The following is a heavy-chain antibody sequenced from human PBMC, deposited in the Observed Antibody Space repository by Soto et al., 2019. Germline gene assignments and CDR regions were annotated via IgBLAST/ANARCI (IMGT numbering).Heavy chain of an antibody. CDR1: GYSFTSYW. J-gene: IGHJ4*02. CDR3: ARTFGGHLYSFVF. D-gene: IGHD3-16*01. Sequence: GESLKISCKGSGYSFTSYWIGWVRQMPGKGLEWMGIIYPGDSETRYSPSFQGQVTISADKSINTAYLQWSSLKASDTAIYYCARTFGGHLYSFVFWGQGTLVTVSS. V-gene: IGHV5-51*01. CDR2: IYPGDSET.